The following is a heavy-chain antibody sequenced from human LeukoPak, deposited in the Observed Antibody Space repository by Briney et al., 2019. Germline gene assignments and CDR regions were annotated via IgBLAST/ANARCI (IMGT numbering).Heavy chain of an antibody. D-gene: IGHD2-2*01. CDR3: ARDVGYCSSTSCSLGYYYYYGMDV. J-gene: IGHJ6*02. Sequence: ASVKVSCKASGYTLTVYYMHWVRPAPGQGLEWVGWINPNRGGTNYAQKFQGRVTMTRDTSISTAYMELRRLRSDDTAVYYCARDVGYCSSTSCSLGYYYYYGMDVWGQGTTVTVSS. CDR1: GYTLTVYY. CDR2: INPNRGGT. V-gene: IGHV1-2*02.